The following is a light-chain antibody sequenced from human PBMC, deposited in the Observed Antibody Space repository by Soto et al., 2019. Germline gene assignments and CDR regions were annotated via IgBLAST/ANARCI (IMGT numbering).Light chain of an antibody. CDR2: EVS. V-gene: IGLV2-23*02. Sequence: QSVLTQPASVSGSHGQSITLSCTGTSSDVGSYNLVSWYQQHPGKAPKLMICEVSKRPSGVSNRFSGSKSGNTASLTISGLQAEDEADYYCCSYAGSSTVFGTGTKVTVL. CDR1: SSDVGSYNL. CDR3: CSYAGSSTV. J-gene: IGLJ1*01.